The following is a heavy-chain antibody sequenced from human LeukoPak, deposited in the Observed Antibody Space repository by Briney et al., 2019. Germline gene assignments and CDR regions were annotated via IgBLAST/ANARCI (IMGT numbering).Heavy chain of an antibody. CDR1: GFTFGSYG. V-gene: IGHV3-30*03. D-gene: IGHD1-26*01. CDR3: ARDPSNSGSYYVLDY. Sequence: GGSLRLSCAASGFTFGSYGMHWVRQAPGKGLEWVAVISDGGSDTYYADSVKGRFTISRDNSKKTVYLQMNSLGAEDTAVYYCARDPSNSGSYYVLDYWGQGALVTVSS. J-gene: IGHJ4*02. CDR2: ISDGGSDT.